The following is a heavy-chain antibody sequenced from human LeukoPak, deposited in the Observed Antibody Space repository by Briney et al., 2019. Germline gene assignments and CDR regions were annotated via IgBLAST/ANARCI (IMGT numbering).Heavy chain of an antibody. CDR2: INPNSGGT. CDR1: GYTFTGYY. Sequence: ASVKVSCKASGYTFTGYYMHWVRQAPGQGLEWMGWINPNSGGTNYAQKFQGRVTMTRDTSISTAYMELSRLRSDDTAVYYCAREYIAAAGTSVHWFDPWGQGTLVTVSS. J-gene: IGHJ5*02. CDR3: AREYIAAAGTSVHWFDP. V-gene: IGHV1-2*02. D-gene: IGHD6-13*01.